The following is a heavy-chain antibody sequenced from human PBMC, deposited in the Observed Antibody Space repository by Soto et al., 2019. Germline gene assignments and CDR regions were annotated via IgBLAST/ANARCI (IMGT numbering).Heavy chain of an antibody. V-gene: IGHV1-69*13. CDR1: GGTFSSYA. J-gene: IGHJ6*02. Sequence: GPSVKVSCKASGGTFSSYAISWVRQAPGQGLEWMGGIIPIFGTANYAQKFQGRVTITADESTSTAYMELSSLRSEDTAVYYCAREDCGGDCYLIGDYYYYGMDVWGQGTTVTVSS. CDR2: IIPIFGTA. CDR3: AREDCGGDCYLIGDYYYYGMDV. D-gene: IGHD2-21*02.